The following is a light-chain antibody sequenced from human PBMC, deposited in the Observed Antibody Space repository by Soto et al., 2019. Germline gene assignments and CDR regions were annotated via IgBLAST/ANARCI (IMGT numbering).Light chain of an antibody. J-gene: IGKJ1*01. CDR2: DAS. Sequence: DIQMTQSTSTLSASVGDRVTITCRASQSVSTRLAWYQQKPGKAPKLLIYDASSLQTGVPSRFSGSGSGAEFTLTISSLQPDDFATYYCQQYQSYSETFGHGTEVEIK. CDR3: QQYQSYSET. CDR1: QSVSTR. V-gene: IGKV1-5*01.